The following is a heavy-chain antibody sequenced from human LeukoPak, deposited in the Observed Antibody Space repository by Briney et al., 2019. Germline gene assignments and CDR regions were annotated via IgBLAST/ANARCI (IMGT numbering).Heavy chain of an antibody. J-gene: IGHJ4*02. V-gene: IGHV4-34*01. CDR2: INHSGST. D-gene: IGHD3-9*01. CDR3: ARGPGVRYFDWLLTHFDY. Sequence: SETLSLTCAVYGGSFSGYYWSWIRQPPGKGLEWIGEINHSGSTNYNPSLKSRVTISVDTSKNQFSLKLSSVTAADTAVYYCARGPGVRYFDWLLTHFDYWGQGTLVTASS. CDR1: GGSFSGYY.